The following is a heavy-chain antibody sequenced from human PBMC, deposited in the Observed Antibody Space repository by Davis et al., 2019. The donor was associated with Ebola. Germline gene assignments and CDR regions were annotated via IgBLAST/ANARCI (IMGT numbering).Heavy chain of an antibody. Sequence: GESLKISCAASGFTFSSYWMSWVRQAPGKGLEWVANIKQDGSEKYYVDSVKGRFTISRDNAKNSLYLQMNSLRDENTAVYYCARAKYSGSYSSYWYFDLWGRGTLVTVSS. D-gene: IGHD1-26*01. CDR2: IKQDGSEK. J-gene: IGHJ2*01. CDR3: ARAKYSGSYSSYWYFDL. CDR1: GFTFSSYW. V-gene: IGHV3-7*01.